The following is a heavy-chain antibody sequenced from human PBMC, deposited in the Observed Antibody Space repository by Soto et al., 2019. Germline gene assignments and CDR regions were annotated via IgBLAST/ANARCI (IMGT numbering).Heavy chain of an antibody. CDR3: ARQLRYCSGGSCYQKYFQH. V-gene: IGHV4-34*01. Sequence: SETLSLTCAVYGGSFSAYYWSWIRQPPGKGLEWIGEINHSGSTNYNPSLKSRVTISVDTSKNQFSLKLSSVTAADTAVYYCARQLRYCSGGSCYQKYFQHWGQGTLVTVSS. CDR2: INHSGST. CDR1: GGSFSAYY. D-gene: IGHD2-15*01. J-gene: IGHJ1*01.